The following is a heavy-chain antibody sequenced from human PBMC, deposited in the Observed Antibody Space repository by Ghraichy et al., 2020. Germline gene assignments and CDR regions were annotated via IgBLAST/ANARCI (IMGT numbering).Heavy chain of an antibody. CDR3: ASVPPYDNYGMDV. CDR1: GFTFSSYS. V-gene: IGHV3-21*01. J-gene: IGHJ6*02. CDR2: ISSSSSYI. D-gene: IGHD3-9*01. Sequence: GGSLRLSCAASGFTFSSYSMNWVRQAPGKGLEWVSSISSSSSYIYYADSVKGRFTISRDNAKNSLYLQMNSLRAEDTAVYYCASVPPYDNYGMDVWGQGTTVTVSS.